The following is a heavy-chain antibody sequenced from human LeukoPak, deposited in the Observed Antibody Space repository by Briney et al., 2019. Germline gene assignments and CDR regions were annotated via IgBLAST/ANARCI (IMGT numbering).Heavy chain of an antibody. CDR2: IYYSGST. Sequence: SETLSLTCTVPGGSISSSSYYWGWIRQPPGKGLEWIGSIYYSGSTYYNPSLKSRVTISVDTSKNQFSLKLSSVTAADTAVYYCASLRDYDFWSGPDYWGQGTLVTVSS. D-gene: IGHD3-3*01. V-gene: IGHV4-39*01. CDR3: ASLRDYDFWSGPDY. J-gene: IGHJ4*02. CDR1: GGSISSSSYY.